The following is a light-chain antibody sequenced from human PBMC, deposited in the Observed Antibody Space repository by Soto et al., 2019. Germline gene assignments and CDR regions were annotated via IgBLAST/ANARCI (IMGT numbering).Light chain of an antibody. J-gene: IGKJ5*01. CDR3: QQRFNLQVT. CDR2: DAS. Sequence: EIVLTQSPVTLSLSPGERATLSCRASQSINNYLAWYQQKPGQAPRLLIYDASNRATGIPARFSGSGSGTDFTLTISSLEPEDFAVYYCQQRFNLQVTFVQGRRMEIK. V-gene: IGKV3-11*01. CDR1: QSINNY.